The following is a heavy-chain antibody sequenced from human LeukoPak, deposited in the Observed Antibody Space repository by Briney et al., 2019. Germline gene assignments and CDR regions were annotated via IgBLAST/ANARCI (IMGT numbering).Heavy chain of an antibody. V-gene: IGHV3-7*03. CDR3: AKVHYYDSSGYYYYYYGMDV. CDR2: IKQDGSEK. J-gene: IGHJ6*02. CDR1: GFTFSSYW. Sequence: GGSLRLSCAASGFTFSSYWMSWVRQAPGKGLEWVANIKQDGSEKYYVDSVKGRFTISRDNAKNSLYLQMNSLRAEDTAVYYCAKVHYYDSSGYYYYYYGMDVWGQGTTVTVSS. D-gene: IGHD3-22*01.